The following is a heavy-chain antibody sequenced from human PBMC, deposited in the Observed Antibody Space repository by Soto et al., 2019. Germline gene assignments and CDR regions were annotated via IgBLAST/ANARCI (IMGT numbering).Heavy chain of an antibody. CDR2: VYHTGDT. J-gene: IGHJ5*02. Sequence: SETLSLTCGVSGGTVASSHWWSWVRQSPGGGLEWIGNVYHTGDTNLNPSLQSRVTISVDKSNNQFSLRLNSLTAADTAVYFCAREIVTAGGNNYFDPWGPGTLVTVSS. V-gene: IGHV4-4*02. CDR1: GGTVASSHW. CDR3: AREIVTAGGNNYFDP. D-gene: IGHD2-21*02.